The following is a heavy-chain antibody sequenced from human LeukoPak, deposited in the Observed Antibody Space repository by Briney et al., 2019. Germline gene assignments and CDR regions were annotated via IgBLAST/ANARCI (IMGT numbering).Heavy chain of an antibody. CDR1: GFTFSSYG. V-gene: IGHV3-30*18. D-gene: IGHD3-22*01. J-gene: IGHJ4*02. Sequence: GGFLRLSCAASGFTFSSYGMHWVRQAPGKGLEWVAVISYDGSNKYYADSVKGRFTISRDNSKNTLYLQMNSLRAEDTAVYYCAKDLLLKYYDSSGPIDYWGQGTLVTVSS. CDR2: ISYDGSNK. CDR3: AKDLLLKYYDSSGPIDY.